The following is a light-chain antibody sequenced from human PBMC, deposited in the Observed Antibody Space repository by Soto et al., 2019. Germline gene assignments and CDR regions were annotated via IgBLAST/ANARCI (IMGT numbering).Light chain of an antibody. CDR3: QQYGSSLRT. J-gene: IGKJ1*01. CDR1: QSVSVNS. CDR2: AAS. V-gene: IGKV3-20*01. Sequence: EIVLTQSPGTLSLSPGERATLSCRASQSVSVNSVAWYQQKGGQAPRLLIYAASTRATGVPDRFSGTGSGTDFALTISRLEPEDFAVYYCQQYGSSLRTFGQGTKVEIK.